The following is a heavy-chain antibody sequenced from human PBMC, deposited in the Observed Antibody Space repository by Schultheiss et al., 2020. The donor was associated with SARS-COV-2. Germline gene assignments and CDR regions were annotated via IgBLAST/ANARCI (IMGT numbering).Heavy chain of an antibody. CDR2: ISSSSRTV. J-gene: IGHJ6*02. CDR3: ARDQGLELLGGMDV. D-gene: IGHD1-7*01. V-gene: IGHV3-48*01. Sequence: GGSLRLSCTDSGFTFSPYSMVWVRQAPGKGLEWVSYISSSSRTVYYADSVKGRFTISRDNANNLLYLQMNSLRAEDTAVYYCARDQGLELLGGMDVWGQGTTVTVSS. CDR1: GFTFSPYS.